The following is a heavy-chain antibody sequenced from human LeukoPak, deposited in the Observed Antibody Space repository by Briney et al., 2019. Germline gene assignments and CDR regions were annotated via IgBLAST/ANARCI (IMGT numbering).Heavy chain of an antibody. CDR3: ATVAGDAFDI. Sequence: SETLSLTCAVSGGSITSSNWWSWVRQPPGKGQEWIGEIYHSGSTNYNPSLKSRVTISADKSKNQFSLKLSSVTAADTAVYYCATVAGDAFDIWGQGTMVTVSS. CDR1: GGSITSSNW. J-gene: IGHJ3*02. D-gene: IGHD6-19*01. CDR2: IYHSGST. V-gene: IGHV4-4*02.